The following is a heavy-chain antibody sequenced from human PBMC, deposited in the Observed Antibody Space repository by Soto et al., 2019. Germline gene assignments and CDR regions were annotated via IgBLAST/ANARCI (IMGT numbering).Heavy chain of an antibody. CDR2: VSGRTGST. V-gene: IGHV3-23*01. CDR1: GFTFNNYA. CDR3: AKAPASLHGDYAQGFDY. J-gene: IGHJ4*02. D-gene: IGHD4-17*01. Sequence: EVQLLESGGGLVQPGGSLRLSCVASGFTFNNYAMSWVRQAPGEGLEWVSGVSGRTGSTHYADSVRGRFTTSRDNSKNTLYLQMNSLRAEDTAVYYCAKAPASLHGDYAQGFDYWGQGTLVTVSS.